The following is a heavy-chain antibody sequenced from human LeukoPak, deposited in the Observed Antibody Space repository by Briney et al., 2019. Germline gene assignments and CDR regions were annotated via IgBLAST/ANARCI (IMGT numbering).Heavy chain of an antibody. CDR1: GFTFSSYA. Sequence: GRSLRLSCAASGFTFSSYAMHWVRQAPGKGLEWVAVISYDGSNKYYADSVKGRFTISRDNSKNTLYLQMNSLRAEDTAVYYCARVAYSSGWYDYWGQGTLVTVSS. V-gene: IGHV3-30-3*01. CDR2: ISYDGSNK. J-gene: IGHJ4*02. CDR3: ARVAYSSGWYDY. D-gene: IGHD6-19*01.